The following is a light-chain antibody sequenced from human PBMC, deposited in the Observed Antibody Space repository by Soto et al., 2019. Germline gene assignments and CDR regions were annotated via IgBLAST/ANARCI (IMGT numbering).Light chain of an antibody. CDR2: GAS. J-gene: IGKJ2*01. CDR1: QSVSSSY. V-gene: IGKV3-20*01. CDR3: QQYGSSPVYT. Sequence: EIVLTQSPGTLSLSPGERATLSCRASQSVSSSYLDWYQQKPGQAPRLLIYGASSSATGIPDRFSGSGSGTDFTLTISRMEPEDFAVYYWQQYGSSPVYTFGQGTKLEIK.